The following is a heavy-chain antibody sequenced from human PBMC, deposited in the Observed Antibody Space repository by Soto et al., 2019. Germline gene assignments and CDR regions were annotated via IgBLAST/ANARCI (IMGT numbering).Heavy chain of an antibody. CDR3: AKDPNGDHIGAFDM. Sequence: EGPLLESGGGLVQPGGSLRLSCAASGLTFSNYALTWVRQAPGKGLEWVSAISGSSVRTEYADSVKGRFTISRDNSKNTLYLQINSLRADDTAVYYCAKDPNGDHIGAFDMWGQGTMVTVSS. CDR2: ISGSSVRT. J-gene: IGHJ3*02. CDR1: GLTFSNYA. D-gene: IGHD4-17*01. V-gene: IGHV3-23*01.